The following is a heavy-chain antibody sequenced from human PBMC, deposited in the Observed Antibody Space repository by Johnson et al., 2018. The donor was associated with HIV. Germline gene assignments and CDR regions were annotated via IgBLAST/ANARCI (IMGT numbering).Heavy chain of an antibody. D-gene: IGHD6-19*01. V-gene: IGHV3-30*02. CDR3: AKDIASGYTNGGTLDI. J-gene: IGHJ3*02. CDR2: IRYVGSNK. Sequence: QVQLVESGGGVVQPGRSLRLSCAASGFTFSSYGIHWVRQAPGKGLEWVALIRYVGSNKYDADFVKGRFAISRDSSKNTVYLQMNSLRPEDTGLYYCAKDIASGYTNGGTLDIWGQGTMVTVSS. CDR1: GFTFSSYG.